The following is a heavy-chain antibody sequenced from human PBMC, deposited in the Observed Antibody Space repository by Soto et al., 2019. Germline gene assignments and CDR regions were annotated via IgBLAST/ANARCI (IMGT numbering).Heavy chain of an antibody. V-gene: IGHV1-69*13. CDR2: IIPIFGTA. D-gene: IGHD3-9*01. CDR1: GYTFTSYD. Sequence: ASVKVSCKASGYTFTSYDMHWVRQAPGQGLEWMGGIIPIFGTANYAQKFQGRVTITADESTSTAYMELSSLRSEDTAVYYCAAPDPTILTGYYWWGQGTLVTVSS. J-gene: IGHJ4*02. CDR3: AAPDPTILTGYYW.